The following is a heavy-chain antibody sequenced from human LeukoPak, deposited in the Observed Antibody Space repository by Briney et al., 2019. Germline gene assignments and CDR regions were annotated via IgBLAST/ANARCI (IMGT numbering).Heavy chain of an antibody. D-gene: IGHD3-22*01. CDR1: GGSNSSSSYY. Sequence: PSETLSLTCTVSGGSNSSSSYYWGWIRQPPGKGLEWIGSIYYSGSTYYNPSLKSRVTISVDTSKNQFSLKLSSVTAADTAVYYCARHRLPSNYYDSSGYYFDYWGQGTLVTVSS. CDR3: ARHRLPSNYYDSSGYYFDY. J-gene: IGHJ4*02. CDR2: IYYSGST. V-gene: IGHV4-39*01.